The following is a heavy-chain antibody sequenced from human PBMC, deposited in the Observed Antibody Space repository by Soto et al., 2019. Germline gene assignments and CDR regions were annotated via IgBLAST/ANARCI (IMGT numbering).Heavy chain of an antibody. Sequence: EVQLVESGGGLVQPGGSLRLSCVASGIPVSSNYMTWVRQAPGKGLEWVSVLHSGGDTYYANSVKGRFTISRHDSTNTVFLQMNSLTAEDTDVYYCARDGPYYYASRMDVWGQGTTVTGSS. V-gene: IGHV3-53*04. CDR1: GIPVSSNY. D-gene: IGHD3-10*01. CDR2: LHSGGDT. CDR3: ARDGPYYYASRMDV. J-gene: IGHJ6*02.